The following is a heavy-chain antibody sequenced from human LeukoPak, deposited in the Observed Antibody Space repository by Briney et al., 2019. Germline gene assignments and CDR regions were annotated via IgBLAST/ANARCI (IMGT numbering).Heavy chain of an antibody. CDR2: INHSGST. CDR3: ARGVPATAAGSPIRYYYYGRR. D-gene: IGHD6-13*01. V-gene: IGHV4-34*01. CDR1: GGSFSGYY. J-gene: IGHJ6*02. Sequence: ASETLSLTCAVYGGSFSGYYWSWIRQPPGKGMEWIGEINHSGSTNYNPSLKSRVTISVETSKNQFSLKLSSVTAADTAVYYCARGVPATAAGSPIRYYYYGRRLGPRDHGHRLL.